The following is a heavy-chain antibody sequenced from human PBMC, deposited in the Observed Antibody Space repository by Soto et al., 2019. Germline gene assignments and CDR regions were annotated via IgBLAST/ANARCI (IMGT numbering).Heavy chain of an antibody. CDR3: ARGTRALITSFFAY. D-gene: IGHD3-16*01. Sequence: PSETLSLTCTVSGDAISNFYWSWIRQTPGRGLEWIGCVHESGSTDYNPSLKGRVTISLHTSQSQFSLSLRSATAADTATYYCARGTRALITSFFAYWGQGIQVTVSS. V-gene: IGHV4-59*03. J-gene: IGHJ4*02. CDR2: VHESGST. CDR1: GDAISNFY.